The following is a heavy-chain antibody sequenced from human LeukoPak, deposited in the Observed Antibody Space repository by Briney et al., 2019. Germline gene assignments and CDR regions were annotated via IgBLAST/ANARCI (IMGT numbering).Heavy chain of an antibody. CDR3: ARDGCSGGSCLSH. CDR2: ISGSSTDI. J-gene: IGHJ4*02. CDR1: GFTFSNYA. V-gene: IGHV3-21*06. D-gene: IGHD2-15*01. Sequence: PGGSLRLSCAASGFTFSNYAMNWVRQAPGKGLEWVSSISGSSTDIYYADSVKGRFTISRDNAKNSLYLQINSLRAEDTAVYYCARDGCSGGSCLSHWGQGTLVTVSS.